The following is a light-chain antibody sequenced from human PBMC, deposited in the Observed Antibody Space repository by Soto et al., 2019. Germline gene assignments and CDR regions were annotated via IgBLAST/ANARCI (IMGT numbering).Light chain of an antibody. Sequence: EIVLTQSPGTLSVSPGERATLSCRASQSVSSKLAWYQQKPGQAPRLLFYGASTGATGITPRFSGSGSETAFTLSISSLQSEDFAVYYCQQYNNWPGTFGQGTKVEIK. CDR3: QQYNNWPGT. V-gene: IGKV3-15*01. CDR2: GAS. J-gene: IGKJ1*01. CDR1: QSVSSK.